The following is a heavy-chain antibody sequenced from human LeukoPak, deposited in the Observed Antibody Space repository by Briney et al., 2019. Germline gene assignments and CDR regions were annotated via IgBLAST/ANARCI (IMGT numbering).Heavy chain of an antibody. D-gene: IGHD6-6*01. CDR2: MIPIFGTA. V-gene: IGHV1-69*06. J-gene: IGHJ4*02. Sequence: SVKVSCKASGGTFSSYAISWVRQAPGQGLEWMGRMIPIFGTANYAQKFQGRVTITADRSTSTAYMELSSLRSEDTAVYYCAREENDSSSNYWGQGTLVTVSS. CDR1: GGTFSSYA. CDR3: AREENDSSSNY.